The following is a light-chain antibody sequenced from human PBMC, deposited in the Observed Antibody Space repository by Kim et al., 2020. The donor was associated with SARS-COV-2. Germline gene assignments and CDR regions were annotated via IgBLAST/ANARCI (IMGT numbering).Light chain of an antibody. Sequence: QPVLTQPASVSGSPGQSITISCTGTSSDVGGYNYVSWYQQHPGKAPKLMIYDVSNRPSGVSNRFSGYKSGNTASLTISGLQAEDEADYYCSSYTSSSTFVFGTGTKVTVL. J-gene: IGLJ1*01. V-gene: IGLV2-14*03. CDR3: SSYTSSSTFV. CDR2: DVS. CDR1: SSDVGGYNY.